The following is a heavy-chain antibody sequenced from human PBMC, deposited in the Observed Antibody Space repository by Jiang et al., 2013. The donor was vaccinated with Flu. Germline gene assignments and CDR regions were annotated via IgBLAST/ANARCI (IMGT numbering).Heavy chain of an antibody. Sequence: LLKPSETLSLTCAVYGGSFSGYYWSWIRQPPGKGLEWIGEINHSGSTNYNPSLKSRVTISVDTSKNQFSLKLSSVTAADTAVYYCASRAPTLYWFDPWGQGTLVTVSS. CDR1: GGSFSGYY. CDR2: INHSGST. D-gene: IGHD2-2*01. J-gene: IGHJ5*02. V-gene: IGHV4-34*01. CDR3: ASRAPTLYWFDP.